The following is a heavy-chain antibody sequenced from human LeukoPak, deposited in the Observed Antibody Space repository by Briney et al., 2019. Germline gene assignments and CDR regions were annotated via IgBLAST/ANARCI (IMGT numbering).Heavy chain of an antibody. CDR1: GGSINSSTFY. D-gene: IGHD1-26*01. J-gene: IGHJ4*02. CDR2: IYYDGST. CDR3: ARRSDSGSDDGEDYFDY. V-gene: IGHV4-39*01. Sequence: SETLSLTCTVSGGSINSSTFYWGWIRQPPGKGLEWIGSIYYDGSTYYNPSLRSRVTISVDTSKNQFSLKLTSVTAADTAVYFCARRSDSGSDDGEDYFDYWGQGTLVTVSS.